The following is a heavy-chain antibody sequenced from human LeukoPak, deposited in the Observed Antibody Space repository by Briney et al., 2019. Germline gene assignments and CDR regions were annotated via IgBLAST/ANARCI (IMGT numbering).Heavy chain of an antibody. CDR1: GFTFSSHA. V-gene: IGHV3-23*01. Sequence: GGSLRLSCAASGFTFSSHAMSWVRQAPGKGLEWVSAISGSGGSTYYADSVKGRFTISRDNSKNTLYLQMNSLRAEDTAVYYCAKFRSSWSWFDPWGQGTLVTVSS. J-gene: IGHJ5*02. CDR2: ISGSGGST. D-gene: IGHD6-13*01. CDR3: AKFRSSWSWFDP.